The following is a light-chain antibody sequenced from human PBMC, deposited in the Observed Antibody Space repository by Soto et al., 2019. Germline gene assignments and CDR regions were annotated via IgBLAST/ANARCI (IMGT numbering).Light chain of an antibody. V-gene: IGKV1-39*01. Sequence: DIQMTQSPSSLSASVGDRVTITCRASQSISSYLNWYQQKPGKAPKLLIYAASSLQSGVPSGFTGSGPGTDFTLTISRLQPEDYATYSCQQSYSTPLFTFGPGNKVDIK. CDR1: QSISSY. CDR3: QQSYSTPLFT. J-gene: IGKJ3*01. CDR2: AAS.